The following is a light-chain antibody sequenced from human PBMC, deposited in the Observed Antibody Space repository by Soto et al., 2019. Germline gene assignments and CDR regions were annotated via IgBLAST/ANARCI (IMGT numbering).Light chain of an antibody. CDR2: EVS. J-gene: IGLJ3*02. CDR3: SSYTSGSTWV. Sequence: QSALTQPASVSGSPGQSITISCTGTSSDVGAYNYVSWYQQHPGKAPKLMIYEVSNRASGVSNRFSGSKSGNTASLTISGLQAEDEADYYCSSYTSGSTWVFGGGTKVTVL. V-gene: IGLV2-14*01. CDR1: SSDVGAYNY.